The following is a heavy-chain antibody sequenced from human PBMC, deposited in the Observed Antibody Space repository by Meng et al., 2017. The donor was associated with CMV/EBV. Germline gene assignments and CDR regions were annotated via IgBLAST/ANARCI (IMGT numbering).Heavy chain of an antibody. CDR1: GFTFSSYG. J-gene: IGHJ4*02. CDR3: AKDSYSGGGSGPRWFDY. D-gene: IGHD3-3*01. V-gene: IGHV3-33*06. CDR2: IWYDGSNK. Sequence: GESLKISCAASGFTFSSYGMHWVRQAPGKGLEWVAVIWYDGSNKYYADSVKGRFTISRDNSKNTLYLQMNSLRAEDTAVYYCAKDSYSGGGSGPRWFDYWGQGTLVTVSS.